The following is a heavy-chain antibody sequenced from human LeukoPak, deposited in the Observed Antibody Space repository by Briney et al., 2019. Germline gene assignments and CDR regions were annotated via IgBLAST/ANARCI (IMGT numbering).Heavy chain of an antibody. CDR3: ASGGYCSSGGCYPNWFDP. J-gene: IGHJ5*02. D-gene: IGHD2-15*01. V-gene: IGHV4-59*08. CDR1: GGSISSYY. Sequence: PSETLSLTCTVSGGSISSYYWSWIRQPPGKGLEWIGYIYYSGSTNYNPSLKSRVTTSVDTSKNQFSLKLSSVTAADTAVYYCASGGYCSSGGCYPNWFDPWGQGTLVTVSS. CDR2: IYYSGST.